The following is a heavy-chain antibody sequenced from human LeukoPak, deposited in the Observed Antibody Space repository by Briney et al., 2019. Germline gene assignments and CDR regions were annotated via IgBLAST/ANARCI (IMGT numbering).Heavy chain of an antibody. Sequence: GGSLRLSCAASGFTFSSYGMSWVRQAPGKGLEWVSAISGSGGSTYYADSVKGRFTISRDNSKNTLYLQMNSLRAEDTAVYYCAKAGAVVVVAAKYFDYWGQGTLVTVSS. CDR1: GFTFSSYG. J-gene: IGHJ4*02. CDR3: AKAGAVVVVAAKYFDY. D-gene: IGHD2-15*01. V-gene: IGHV3-23*01. CDR2: ISGSGGST.